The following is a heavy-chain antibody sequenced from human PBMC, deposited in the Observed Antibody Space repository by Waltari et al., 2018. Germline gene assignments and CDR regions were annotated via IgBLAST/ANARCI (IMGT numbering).Heavy chain of an antibody. CDR1: GFNFDNYG. CDR3: TKDMQSFLEWLSDDALDV. D-gene: IGHD3-3*01. Sequence: EVQLVESGGTLVQPGRSLRLSCAASGFNFDNYGMQWVRQVPGKGLEWVSGISWNSGSIGYADSVRGRFTISRDNAVNSLYLQMNSLRPEDTALYLSTKDMQSFLEWLSDDALDVWGQGTSVTVSP. V-gene: IGHV3-9*01. CDR2: ISWNSGSI. J-gene: IGHJ3*01.